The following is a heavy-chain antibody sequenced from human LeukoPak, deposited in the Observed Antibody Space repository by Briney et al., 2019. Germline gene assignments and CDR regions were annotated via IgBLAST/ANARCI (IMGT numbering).Heavy chain of an antibody. CDR2: INTNTGNP. Sequence: ASVKVSCKASGYTFTSYAMNWVRQAPGQGLEWIGWINTNTGNPTYAQGFTGRFVFSLDTSVSTAYLQISSLKAEDTAVYYCARDPTIFESSGWYGDAFDIWGQGTMVTVSS. J-gene: IGHJ3*02. CDR3: ARDPTIFESSGWYGDAFDI. D-gene: IGHD6-19*01. CDR1: GYTFTSYA. V-gene: IGHV7-4-1*02.